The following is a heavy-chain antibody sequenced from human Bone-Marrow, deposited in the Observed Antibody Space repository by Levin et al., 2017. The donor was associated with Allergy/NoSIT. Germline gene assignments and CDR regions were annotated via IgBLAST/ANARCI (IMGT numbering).Heavy chain of an antibody. D-gene: IGHD3-10*01. J-gene: IGHJ4*02. V-gene: IGHV3-7*01. CDR2: IKEDGSEK. CDR3: ARDLYFGSGSPTSDY. Sequence: PGGSLRLSCAASGFSFSSYWMSWARQAPGKGLEWVANIKEDGSEKYYVDSVKGRCSISRDNDKNSLYLQMKSLRVEDTAVYYCARDLYFGSGSPTSDYWGQGTQVTVSS. CDR1: GFSFSSYW.